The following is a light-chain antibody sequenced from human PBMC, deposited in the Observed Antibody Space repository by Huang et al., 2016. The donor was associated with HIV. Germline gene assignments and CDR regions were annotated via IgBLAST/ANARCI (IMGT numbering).Light chain of an antibody. CDR2: GAS. CDR3: HQYNNWLLS. CDR1: RTVSTN. Sequence: IVMTQSPATLSVSPGERVTLSCRANRTVSTNLAWYQPRPGQAPTLLIYGASTRAPGIPARFSGSGSGTDFSLTISSLQSEDFALYYCHQYNNWLLSFGGGTRVDI. J-gene: IGKJ4*01. V-gene: IGKV3-15*01.